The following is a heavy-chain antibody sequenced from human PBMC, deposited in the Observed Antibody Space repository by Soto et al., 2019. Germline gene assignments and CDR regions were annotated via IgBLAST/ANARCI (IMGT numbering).Heavy chain of an antibody. J-gene: IGHJ3*02. Sequence: ASVKVSCKASGYTFTSYAMHWVRQAPGQRLEWMGWIIAGNGNTKYAQKFQGRVTITRDMSTSTAYMELSSLRSEDTAVYYCAADPRTYYDFWSGYPNLNDAFDIWGQGTMVTVSS. CDR3: AADPRTYYDFWSGYPNLNDAFDI. CDR2: IIAGNGNT. CDR1: GYTFTSYA. V-gene: IGHV1-3*01. D-gene: IGHD3-3*01.